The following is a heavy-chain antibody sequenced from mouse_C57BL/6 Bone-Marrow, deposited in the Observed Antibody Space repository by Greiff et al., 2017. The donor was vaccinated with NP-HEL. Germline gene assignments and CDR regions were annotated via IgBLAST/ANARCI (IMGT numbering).Heavy chain of an antibody. CDR2: IDPSDSYT. CDR1: GYTFTSYW. CDR3: ARWAAQAWFAY. J-gene: IGHJ3*01. Sequence: QVQLQQPGAELVRPGTSVKLSCTASGYTFTSYWMHWVKQRPGQGLEWIGVIDPSDSYTNYNQKFKGKATLTVDTSSSTAYMQLSSLTSEDSAVYYCARWAAQAWFAYWGQGTLVTVSA. V-gene: IGHV1-59*01. D-gene: IGHD3-2*02.